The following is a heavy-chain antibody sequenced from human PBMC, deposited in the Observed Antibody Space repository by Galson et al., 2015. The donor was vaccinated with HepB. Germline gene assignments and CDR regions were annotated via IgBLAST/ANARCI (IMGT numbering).Heavy chain of an antibody. V-gene: IGHV4-59*03. Sequence: ETLSLTCTISDGSISNHYWTWIRQPPGKGLELIGYIYYSGITHYNPSLKSRGTISLDTSKNQVYLKLRSVTAADTALYFRARRTPRGMDVWGQGTPVTVSS. CDR1: DGSISNHY. J-gene: IGHJ6*02. CDR3: ARRTPRGMDV. CDR2: IYYSGIT. D-gene: IGHD1-14*01.